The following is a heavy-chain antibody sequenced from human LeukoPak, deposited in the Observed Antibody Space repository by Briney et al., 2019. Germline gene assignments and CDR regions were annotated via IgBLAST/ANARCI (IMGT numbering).Heavy chain of an antibody. Sequence: GGSLRLSCAASGFTVSSNYMSWVRQAPGKGLEWVSVIYSGGSTYYADSVKGRFTISRDNSKNTLYLQMNSLRAEDTAVYYCARVQEGATLDYWGQGTLVTVSS. J-gene: IGHJ4*02. V-gene: IGHV3-53*01. D-gene: IGHD1-26*01. CDR2: IYSGGST. CDR3: ARVQEGATLDY. CDR1: GFTVSSNY.